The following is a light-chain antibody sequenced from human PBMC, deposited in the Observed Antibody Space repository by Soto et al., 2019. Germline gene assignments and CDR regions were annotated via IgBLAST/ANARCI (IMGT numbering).Light chain of an antibody. J-gene: IGKJ4*01. CDR3: QQSYDAQFT. V-gene: IGKV1-39*01. CDR1: QGISHY. Sequence: DIQLTQSPSSLSASVGDEVTITCRASQGISHYLTWYQQKPGRAPTLLIYGVSTLQSVVPPRFSGGGSATEFTLTISNLQLEDFATYYCQQSYDAQFTFGGGTRVEIK. CDR2: GVS.